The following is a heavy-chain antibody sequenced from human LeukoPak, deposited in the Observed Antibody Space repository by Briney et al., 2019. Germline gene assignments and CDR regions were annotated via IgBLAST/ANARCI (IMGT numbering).Heavy chain of an antibody. CDR3: ARVLGDDFWSGYYSSYYYYMDV. V-gene: IGHV3-21*01. CDR2: ISSSSSYI. Sequence: PGGSLRLSCAASGFTCSSYSMNWVRQAPGKGLEWVSSISSSSSYIYYADSVKGRFTISRDNAKNSLYLQMNSLRAEDTAVYYCARVLGDDFWSGYYSSYYYYMDVWGKGTTVTVSS. CDR1: GFTCSSYS. D-gene: IGHD3-3*01. J-gene: IGHJ6*03.